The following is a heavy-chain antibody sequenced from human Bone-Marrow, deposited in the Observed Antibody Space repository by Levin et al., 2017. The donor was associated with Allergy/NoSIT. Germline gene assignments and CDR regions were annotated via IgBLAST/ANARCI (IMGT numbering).Heavy chain of an antibody. J-gene: IGHJ4*02. V-gene: IGHV4-39*01. CDR3: ARHGIAAAGTVSRKRHFDY. D-gene: IGHD6-13*01. Sequence: PSETLSLTCTVSGGSISSSSYYWGWIRQPPGKGLEWIGSIYYSGSTYYNPSLKSRVTISVDTSKNQFSLKLSSVTAADTAVYYCARHGIAAAGTVSRKRHFDYWGQGTLVTVSS. CDR1: GGSISSSSYY. CDR2: IYYSGST.